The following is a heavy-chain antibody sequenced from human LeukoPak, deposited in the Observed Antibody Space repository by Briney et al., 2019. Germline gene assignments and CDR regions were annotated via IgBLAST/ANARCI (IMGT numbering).Heavy chain of an antibody. V-gene: IGHV3-23*01. CDR1: GCTFSSYA. J-gene: IGHJ5*02. CDR2: ISGSGGST. Sequence: TGGSLRLSCAASGCTFSSYAMSWVRQAPGKGLEWVSAISGSGGSTYYADSVKGRFTISRDNPKNTLYLQMNSLRAEDTAVYYCAKDRGIAARPGNWFDPWGQGTLVTVSS. D-gene: IGHD6-6*01. CDR3: AKDRGIAARPGNWFDP.